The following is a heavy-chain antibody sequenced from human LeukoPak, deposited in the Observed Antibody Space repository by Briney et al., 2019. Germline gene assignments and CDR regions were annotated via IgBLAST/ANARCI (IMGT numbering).Heavy chain of an antibody. CDR2: IYSGGST. CDR1: GFTFSNYA. CDR3: TRATGYYYHMDV. J-gene: IGHJ6*03. V-gene: IGHV3-53*01. D-gene: IGHD2-15*01. Sequence: GGSLRLSCAASGFTFSNYAMSWVRQAPGEGLEWVSVIYSGGSTYYADSVKGRFTISRDNSKNTLYLQMNSLRAEDTAVYYCTRATGYYYHMDVWGKGTTVTISS.